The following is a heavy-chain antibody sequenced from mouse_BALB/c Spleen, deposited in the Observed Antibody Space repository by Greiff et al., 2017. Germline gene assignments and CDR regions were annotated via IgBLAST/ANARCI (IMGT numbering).Heavy chain of an antibody. Sequence: EVKLVESGGGLVKPGGSLKLSCAASGFTFSSYAMSWVRQTPEKRLEWVATISSGGSYTYYPDSVKGRFTISRDNAKNTLYLQMSSLRSEDTAMYYCARIYYYGSSYHWYFDVWGAGTTVTVSS. D-gene: IGHD1-1*01. V-gene: IGHV5-9-3*01. CDR2: ISSGGSYT. CDR1: GFTFSSYA. CDR3: ARIYYYGSSYHWYFDV. J-gene: IGHJ1*01.